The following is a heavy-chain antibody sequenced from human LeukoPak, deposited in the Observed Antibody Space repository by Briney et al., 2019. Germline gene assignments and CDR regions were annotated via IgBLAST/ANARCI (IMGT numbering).Heavy chain of an antibody. Sequence: SQTLSLTCTVSGGSISSGGYYWSWIRQHPGKGLERIGYIYYSGSTYYNPSLKSRVTISVDTSKNQFSLKLSSVTAADTAVYYCARVGYYDSSGYYGLSFDYWGQGTLVTVSS. D-gene: IGHD3-22*01. J-gene: IGHJ4*02. CDR3: ARVGYYDSSGYYGLSFDY. CDR1: GGSISSGGYY. V-gene: IGHV4-31*03. CDR2: IYYSGST.